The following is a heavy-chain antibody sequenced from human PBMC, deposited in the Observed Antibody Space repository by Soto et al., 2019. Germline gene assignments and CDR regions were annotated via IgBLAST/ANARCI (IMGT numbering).Heavy chain of an antibody. Sequence: QVQLVQSGAEVKQPGSSVRVSCKASGDTFRRYTVNWVRQAPRQGLEWMGGIIPRFGTTTFAPTLQGRVTITADESTNTVYMGLSSLRSEDTALYFCARGRGLYNSGRSQLDYWGQGTLVTVSS. D-gene: IGHD1-1*01. CDR2: IIPRFGTT. CDR1: GDTFRRYT. CDR3: ARGRGLYNSGRSQLDY. V-gene: IGHV1-69*01. J-gene: IGHJ4*02.